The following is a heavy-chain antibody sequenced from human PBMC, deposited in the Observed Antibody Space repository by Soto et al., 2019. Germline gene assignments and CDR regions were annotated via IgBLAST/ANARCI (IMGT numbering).Heavy chain of an antibody. CDR2: FYPGNFDT. Sequence: PGESLKISCKGSGYSFTGHWIGWVRQTPGRGLEWMGIFYPGNFDTKYSPSFQGQVIISADKSISTAYLQWSSLKASDTAMYYCARHITQNRWSTFDYWGQGTQVTVSP. CDR1: GYSFTGHW. J-gene: IGHJ4*02. V-gene: IGHV5-51*01. D-gene: IGHD2-15*01. CDR3: ARHITQNRWSTFDY.